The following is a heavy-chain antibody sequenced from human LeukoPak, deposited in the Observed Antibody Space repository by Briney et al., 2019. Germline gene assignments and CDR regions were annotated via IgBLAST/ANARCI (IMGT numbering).Heavy chain of an antibody. D-gene: IGHD3-10*01. CDR1: GFTFSSYA. CDR2: ISGSGGST. J-gene: IGHJ4*02. CDR3: ARGIRGVIFYYFDY. V-gene: IGHV3-23*01. Sequence: GGSLRLSCAASGFTFSSYAMSWVRQAPGKGLEWVSAISGSGGSTYYADSVKGRFTISRDNSKNTLYLQMNSLRAEDTAVYYCARGIRGVIFYYFDYWGQGTLVTVSS.